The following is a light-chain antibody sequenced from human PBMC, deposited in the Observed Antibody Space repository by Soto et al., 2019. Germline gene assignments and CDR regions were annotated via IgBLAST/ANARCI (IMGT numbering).Light chain of an antibody. CDR3: AAWYDRLDGLYV. J-gene: IGLJ1*01. CDR1: SSNIGSND. CDR2: SYN. Sequence: QSVLTQPPSASGTPGQRVTISCSGTSSNIGSNDVYWYQHVPGTAPKLLIYSYNQRPSGIPDRFSGSKSGTSASLAISGLRYEDEADYYCAAWYDRLDGLYVFGTGTKLTVL. V-gene: IGLV1-47*02.